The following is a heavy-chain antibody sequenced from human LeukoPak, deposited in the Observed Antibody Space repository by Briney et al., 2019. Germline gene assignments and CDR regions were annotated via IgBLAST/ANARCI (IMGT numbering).Heavy chain of an antibody. CDR2: ISSTSSYI. Sequence: GGSLRLSCAASGFTFSSYNMNWVRQAPGKGLEWVSSISSTSSYINYADSVKGRFTISRDKAKNSLYLQMNSLRAEDTAVYYCARVTLTGYYAFDYWGQGTLVNVSS. D-gene: IGHD3-9*01. CDR3: ARVTLTGYYAFDY. J-gene: IGHJ4*02. V-gene: IGHV3-21*01. CDR1: GFTFSSYN.